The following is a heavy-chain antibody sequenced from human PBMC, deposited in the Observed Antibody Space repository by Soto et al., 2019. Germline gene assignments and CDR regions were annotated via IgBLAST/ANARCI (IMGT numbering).Heavy chain of an antibody. CDR1: GYSFTSYW. Sequence: LGESLKISCKGSGYSFTSYWIVWVRQMPGKGLEWVGIIYPGDSDTRYSPSFQGQVTISADKSISTAYLQWSSLKASDTAMYYCARRSPSTTVTTPYYYYYGMDVWGQGTTVTVSS. CDR2: IYPGDSDT. V-gene: IGHV5-51*01. CDR3: ARRSPSTTVTTPYYYYYGMDV. J-gene: IGHJ6*02. D-gene: IGHD4-17*01.